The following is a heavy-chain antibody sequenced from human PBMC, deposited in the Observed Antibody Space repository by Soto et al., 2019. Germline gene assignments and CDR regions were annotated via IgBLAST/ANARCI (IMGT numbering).Heavy chain of an antibody. Sequence: QVQLQQWGAGLLKPSETLSLTCAVYGGSFSNFYWTWMRQAPGKGLEWIGEINHSGGTNYNSSLQSSVNISLAASKNQVSLTLYSVTAAYPAVYYCARDRQYSHFWSGYQYEGPSGMDVWGQGTTVTVSS. CDR1: GGSFSNFY. J-gene: IGHJ6*02. D-gene: IGHD3-3*02. CDR2: INHSGGT. V-gene: IGHV4-34*02. CDR3: ARDRQYSHFWSGYQYEGPSGMDV.